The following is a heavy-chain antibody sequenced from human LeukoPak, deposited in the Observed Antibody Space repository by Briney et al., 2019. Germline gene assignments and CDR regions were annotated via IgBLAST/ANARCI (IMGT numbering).Heavy chain of an antibody. Sequence: SETLSLTCAVYGGSFSGYYWSWIRQPPGKGLEWIGEINHSGSTNYNPSLKSRVTISVDTSKNQFSLKLSSVTAADTAVYYCARDLEPYYYDSSGYLDAFDIWGRGTMVTVSS. CDR1: GGSFSGYY. V-gene: IGHV4-34*01. CDR3: ARDLEPYYYDSSGYLDAFDI. D-gene: IGHD3-22*01. CDR2: INHSGST. J-gene: IGHJ3*02.